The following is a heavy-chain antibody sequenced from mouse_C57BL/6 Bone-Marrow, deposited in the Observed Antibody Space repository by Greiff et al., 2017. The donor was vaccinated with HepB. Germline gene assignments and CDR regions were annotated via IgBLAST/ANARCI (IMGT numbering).Heavy chain of an antibody. CDR1: GFTFSSYA. CDR3: ARDGTTVRVWYFDV. V-gene: IGHV5-4*01. J-gene: IGHJ1*03. D-gene: IGHD1-1*01. CDR2: ISDGGSYT. Sequence: EVQVVESGGGLVKPGGSLKLSCAASGFTFSSYAMSWVRQTPEKRLEWVATISDGGSYTYYPDNVKGRFTISRDNAKNNLYLQMSHLKSEDTAMYYCARDGTTVRVWYFDVWGTGTTVTVSS.